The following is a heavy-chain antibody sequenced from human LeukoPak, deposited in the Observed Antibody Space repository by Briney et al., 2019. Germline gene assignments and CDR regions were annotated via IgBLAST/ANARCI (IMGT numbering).Heavy chain of an antibody. Sequence: SETLSLTCTVSGGSVTSGTYYWSWIRQPPGKGLEWIGYIYYSGSTNYNPSLKSRVTVSVDTSKNQCSLKLSSVATADTAVYYCASQLLRLNWFDPWGQGTLVTVSS. CDR1: GGSVTSGTYY. D-gene: IGHD4-11*01. CDR2: IYYSGST. V-gene: IGHV4-61*01. J-gene: IGHJ5*02. CDR3: ASQLLRLNWFDP.